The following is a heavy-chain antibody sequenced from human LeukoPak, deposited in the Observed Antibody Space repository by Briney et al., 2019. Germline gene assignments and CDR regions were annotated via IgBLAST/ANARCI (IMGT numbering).Heavy chain of an antibody. Sequence: SETLSLTCAVYGGSFSGYYWSWIRQPPGKGLEWIGEINHSGSTNYNPSLKSRVTISVDTSKNQFSLKLSSVTAADTAVYYCARGLIRYSLDALDIWGQGTMVTVSS. J-gene: IGHJ3*02. CDR3: ARGLIRYSLDALDI. D-gene: IGHD2-15*01. CDR1: GGSFSGYY. CDR2: INHSGST. V-gene: IGHV4-34*01.